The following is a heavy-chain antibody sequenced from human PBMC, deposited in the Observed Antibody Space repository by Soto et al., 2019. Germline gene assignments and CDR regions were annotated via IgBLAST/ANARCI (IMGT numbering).Heavy chain of an antibody. J-gene: IGHJ6*02. Sequence: QVQLVQSGAEVKKPGASVKVSCKASGYTFTSYGISWVRQAPGQGLEWMGWISAYNGNTNYARKLQGRVTMTTDTSTSPAYMELRSLRSDDTAVYYCAREPGRPLLVPAAPRPYYYYGMDVWGQGTTVTVSS. CDR1: GYTFTSYG. CDR3: AREPGRPLLVPAAPRPYYYYGMDV. V-gene: IGHV1-18*01. CDR2: ISAYNGNT. D-gene: IGHD2-2*01.